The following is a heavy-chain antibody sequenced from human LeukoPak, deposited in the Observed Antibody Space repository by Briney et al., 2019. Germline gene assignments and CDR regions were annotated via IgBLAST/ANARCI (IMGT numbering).Heavy chain of an antibody. CDR2: INHSGST. CDR1: GGSFSGYY. CDR3: ARSVEVATIRPLGY. Sequence: KPSETLSLTCAVYGGSFSGYYWSWIRPPPGKGLEWIGEINHSGSTNYNPSLKSRVTISVDTSKNQFSLKLSSVTAADTAVYYCARSVEVATIRPLGYWGQGTLVTVSS. J-gene: IGHJ4*02. D-gene: IGHD5-24*01. V-gene: IGHV4-34*01.